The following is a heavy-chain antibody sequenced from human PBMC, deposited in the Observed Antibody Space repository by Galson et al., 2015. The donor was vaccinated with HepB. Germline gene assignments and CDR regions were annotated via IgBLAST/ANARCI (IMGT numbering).Heavy chain of an antibody. CDR1: GGSISSGGYS. V-gene: IGHV4-30-2*01. J-gene: IGHJ2*01. D-gene: IGHD3-10*01. Sequence: LSLTCAVSGGSISSGGYSWSWIRQPPGKGLEWIGYIYHSGSTYYNPSLKSRVTISVDRSKNQFSLKLSSVTAADTAVYYCATSYGSGYWYFDLWGRGTLVTVSS. CDR3: ATSYGSGYWYFDL. CDR2: IYHSGST.